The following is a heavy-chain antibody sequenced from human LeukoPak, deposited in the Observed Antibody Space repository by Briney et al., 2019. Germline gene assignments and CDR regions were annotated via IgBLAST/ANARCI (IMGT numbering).Heavy chain of an antibody. CDR2: ITWDGDST. Sequence: GGSLRLSCAASGFTFDDYAMHWVRQAPGKGLEWVSLITWDGDSTYYADSVKGRFTISRDNSKNYLYLQMNSLRAEDTAVHYCAKAQGGSYTTDAFDIWGQGTMVTVSS. V-gene: IGHV3-43D*03. CDR3: AKAQGGSYTTDAFDI. CDR1: GFTFDDYA. D-gene: IGHD1-26*01. J-gene: IGHJ3*02.